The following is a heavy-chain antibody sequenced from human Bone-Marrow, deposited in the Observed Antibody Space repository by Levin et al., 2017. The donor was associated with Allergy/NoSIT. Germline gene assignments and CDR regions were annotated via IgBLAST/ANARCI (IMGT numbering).Heavy chain of an antibody. D-gene: IGHD3-16*01. CDR2: FDPEEGLT. CDR3: ARGVMVRIGGVIASFGLDV. V-gene: IGHV1-24*01. CDR1: GYNFTEVS. Sequence: GASVKVSCKVDGYNFTEVSMHWVRQAPGKGLEWMGGFDPEEGLTIYAQKLQGRVTMTEDTTTDTAYMELSSLRADDTAVYFCARGVMVRIGGVIASFGLDVWGQGTTVTVSS. J-gene: IGHJ6*02.